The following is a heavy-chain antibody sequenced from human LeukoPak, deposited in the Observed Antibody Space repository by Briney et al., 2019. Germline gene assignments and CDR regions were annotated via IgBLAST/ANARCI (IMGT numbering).Heavy chain of an antibody. J-gene: IGHJ5*02. CDR1: GFTFSSYW. CDR3: ARDIPLAGEEEGPNWFDP. CDR2: IKQDGSEK. V-gene: IGHV3-7*03. Sequence: PGGSLRLSCAASGFTFSSYWMSWVRQAPGKGLEWVANIKQDGSEKYYVDSAKGRFTISRDNAKNSLYLQMNSLRAEDTAVYYCARDIPLAGEEEGPNWFDPWGQGTLVTVSS. D-gene: IGHD6-19*01.